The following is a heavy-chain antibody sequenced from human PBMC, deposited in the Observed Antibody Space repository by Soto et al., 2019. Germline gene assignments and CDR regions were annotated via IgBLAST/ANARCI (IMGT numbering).Heavy chain of an antibody. CDR3: ARTSITMVRGVNIDY. CDR1: GGSISSGGYY. J-gene: IGHJ4*02. Sequence: QVQLQESGPGLVKPSQTLSLTCTVSGGSISSGGYYWSWIRQHPGKGLEWIGYIYYSGSTYYNPSLKSRVTISVDTSKNQFSLKLSSVTAADTAVYYCARTSITMVRGVNIDYWGQGTLVTVSS. V-gene: IGHV4-31*03. D-gene: IGHD3-10*01. CDR2: IYYSGST.